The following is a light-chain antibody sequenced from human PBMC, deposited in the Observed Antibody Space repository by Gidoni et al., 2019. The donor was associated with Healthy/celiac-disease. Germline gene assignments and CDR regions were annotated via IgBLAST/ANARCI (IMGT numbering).Light chain of an antibody. V-gene: IGKV1-12*01. CDR3: QPANSFPLT. J-gene: IGKJ4*01. CDR1: QGISSL. CDR2: AAS. Sequence: DIQMTQSPSSVSASVGDRVTITCRASQGISSLVAWYQQKPGKAPTLLIYAASSVQSGAPSMCSGSSSGTYFPLTSSSLQPDFFASYYCQPANSFPLTFGGGTKVEIK.